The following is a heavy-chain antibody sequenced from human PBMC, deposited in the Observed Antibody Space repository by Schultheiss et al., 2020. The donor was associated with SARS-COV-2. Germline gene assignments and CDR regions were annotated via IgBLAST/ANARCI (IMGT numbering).Heavy chain of an antibody. V-gene: IGHV3-33*08. J-gene: IGHJ6*02. D-gene: IGHD3-10*01. CDR3: ASFLARNYYGSGEPYYYYGMDV. Sequence: GGSLRLSCSASGFTFSSYAMSWVRQAPGKGLEWVAVIWYDGSNKYYADSVKGRFTISRDNAKNSLYLQMNSLRDEDTAVYYCASFLARNYYGSGEPYYYYGMDVWGQGTTVTVSS. CDR2: IWYDGSNK. CDR1: GFTFSSYA.